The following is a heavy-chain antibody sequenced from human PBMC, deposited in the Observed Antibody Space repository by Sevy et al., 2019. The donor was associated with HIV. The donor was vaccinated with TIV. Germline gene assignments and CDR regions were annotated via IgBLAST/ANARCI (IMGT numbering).Heavy chain of an antibody. V-gene: IGHV3-7*01. J-gene: IGHJ4*01. D-gene: IGHD1-26*01. Sequence: GGSLRLSCAASRFTFKTYWMSWVRQAPGKGLEWVGIIKEDGSAKYYADSVRGRFTISRDNAKNSLYLQMSSLRVEDTAVYYCARDSPGYGGYSYWGQGTLVTVSS. CDR3: ARDSPGYGGYSY. CDR2: IKEDGSAK. CDR1: RFTFKTYW.